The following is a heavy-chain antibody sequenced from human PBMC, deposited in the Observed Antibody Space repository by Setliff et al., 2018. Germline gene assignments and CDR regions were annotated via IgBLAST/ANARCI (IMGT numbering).Heavy chain of an antibody. V-gene: IGHV3-11*04. Sequence: GGSLRLSCAASGFTFSNYYMTWIRQAPGKGLEWVSAISGSGGSTYYADSVKGRFTISRDNAKNSLFLQMNILEVEDTAVYYCVRDWASGDDHWGRGTLVTVSS. CDR1: GFTFSNYY. CDR3: VRDWASGDDH. CDR2: ISGSGGST. D-gene: IGHD3-10*01. J-gene: IGHJ4*02.